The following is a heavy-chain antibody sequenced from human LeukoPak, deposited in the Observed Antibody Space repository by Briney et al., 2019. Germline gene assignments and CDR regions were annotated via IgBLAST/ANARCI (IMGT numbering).Heavy chain of an antibody. J-gene: IGHJ4*01. V-gene: IGHV3-21*01. CDR1: GFTFSGYS. D-gene: IGHD1-1*01. Sequence: PGGSLRLSCAASGFTFSGYSMNWVRQAPGKGLEWVSSISRSSSYIYYADSVKGRFTISRDNARKSLYLQLHSLRAEDTAVYFCARVPPGTTFLIGPSDYWGHGTPVTVSS. CDR3: ARVPPGTTFLIGPSDY. CDR2: ISRSSSYI.